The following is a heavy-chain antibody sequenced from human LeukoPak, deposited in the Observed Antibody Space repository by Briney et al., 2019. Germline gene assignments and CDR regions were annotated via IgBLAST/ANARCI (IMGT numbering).Heavy chain of an antibody. Sequence: SETLPLTCTVSGGSISSYYWSWIRQPPGKGLEWIGYIYYSGSTNYNPSLKSRVTISVDTSKNQFSLKLSSVTAADTAVYYCARFRNVAAFDIWGQGTMVTVSS. CDR2: IYYSGST. D-gene: IGHD1-14*01. CDR3: ARFRNVAAFDI. J-gene: IGHJ3*02. CDR1: GGSISSYY. V-gene: IGHV4-59*01.